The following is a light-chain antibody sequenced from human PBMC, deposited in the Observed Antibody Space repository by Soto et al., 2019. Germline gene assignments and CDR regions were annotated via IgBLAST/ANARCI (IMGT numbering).Light chain of an antibody. CDR1: QSVSSN. CDR2: GAS. CDR3: QQRSNWPPFT. J-gene: IGKJ3*01. V-gene: IGKV3-15*01. Sequence: EIVMTQFPATLAVSPGERATLSCRASQSVSSNLDWYQQRPGQAPRLLIYGASTRATGIPARFSGSGSGTEFTLTISSLQSEDFAVYYCQQRSNWPPFTFGPGTKVDIK.